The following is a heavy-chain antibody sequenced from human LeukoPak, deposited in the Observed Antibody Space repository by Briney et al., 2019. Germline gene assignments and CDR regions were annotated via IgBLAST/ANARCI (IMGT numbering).Heavy chain of an antibody. CDR1: GGSVSSYY. J-gene: IGHJ4*02. V-gene: IGHV4-59*08. CDR2: IYYSGST. Sequence: SETLSLTCTVSGGSVSSYYWSWIRQPPGKGLEWIGYIYYSGSTNYNPSLKSRVTISVDTSKNQFSLKLSSVTAADTAVYYCARYGTYFEYWGQGTLVTVPS. D-gene: IGHD4-17*01. CDR3: ARYGTYFEY.